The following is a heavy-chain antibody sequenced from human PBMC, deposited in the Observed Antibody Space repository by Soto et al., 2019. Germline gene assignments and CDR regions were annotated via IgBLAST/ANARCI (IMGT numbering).Heavy chain of an antibody. D-gene: IGHD2-2*02. CDR3: ARHFCSGTSCYKGYYHGMDA. CDR2: INPSDSYT. V-gene: IGHV5-10-1*04. CDR1: GYSFTSYW. J-gene: IGHJ6*02. Sequence: PGASLKISCKGSGYSFTSYWIGWVRQMPGKGLEWMGRINPSDSYTFYSPSFQGQVTLSADKSVNTAYLQWSSLKATDTATFYCARHFCSGTSCYKGYYHGMDAWGQGTAVTVSS.